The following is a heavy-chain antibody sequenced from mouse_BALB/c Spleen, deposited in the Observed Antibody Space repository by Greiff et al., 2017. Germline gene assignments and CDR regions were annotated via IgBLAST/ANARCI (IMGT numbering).Heavy chain of an antibody. J-gene: IGHJ1*01. CDR3: ASLPHYYGSSYGYFDV. CDR1: GFNIKDYY. V-gene: IGHV14-1*02. D-gene: IGHD1-1*01. Sequence: EVQLQQSGAELVRPGALVKLSCKASGFNIKDYYMHWVKQRPEQGLEWIGWIDPENGNTIYDPKFQGKASITADTSSNTAYLQLSSLTSEDTAVYYCASLPHYYGSSYGYFDVWGAGTTVTVSS. CDR2: IDPENGNT.